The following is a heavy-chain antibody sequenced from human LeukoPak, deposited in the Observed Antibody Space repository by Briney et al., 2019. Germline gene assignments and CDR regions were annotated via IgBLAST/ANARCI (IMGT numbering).Heavy chain of an antibody. CDR1: GFTFSDYY. J-gene: IGHJ4*02. Sequence: GGSLRLSCAASGFTFSDYYMSWIRQAPGKGLEWVSYISSSGSTIYYADSVKGRFTISRDNAKNSLYLQMNSLRAEDTAVYYCARDLAPGSSSWFFDYWGQGTLVTVSS. D-gene: IGHD6-13*01. CDR2: ISSSGSTI. CDR3: ARDLAPGSSSWFFDY. V-gene: IGHV3-11*04.